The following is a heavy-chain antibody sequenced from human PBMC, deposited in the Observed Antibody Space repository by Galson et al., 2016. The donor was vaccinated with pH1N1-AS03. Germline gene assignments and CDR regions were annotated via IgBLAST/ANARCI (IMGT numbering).Heavy chain of an antibody. CDR1: GFPFSGYS. V-gene: IGHV3-21*01. Sequence: LRLSCAASGFPFSGYSMNWVRQAPGKGLEWVSFISTTSSSIYYADSVKGRFTISRDNAKNSLFLQMNSLRDEDTAVYYCARDGPPQGISVAGSFDFWGQGTLVTVSS. CDR3: ARDGPPQGISVAGSFDF. CDR2: ISTTSSSI. D-gene: IGHD6-19*01. J-gene: IGHJ4*02.